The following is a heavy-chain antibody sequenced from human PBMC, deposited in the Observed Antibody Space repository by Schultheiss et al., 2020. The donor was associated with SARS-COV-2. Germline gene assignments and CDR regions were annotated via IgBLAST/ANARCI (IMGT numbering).Heavy chain of an antibody. CDR1: GYTFSDYY. D-gene: IGHD3-22*01. CDR2: INPNSGVT. CDR3: ARCYYDSSGYLVHYYYGMDV. J-gene: IGHJ6*02. Sequence: ASVKVSCKASGYTFSDYYIYWVRQAPGQGLEWMGWINPNSGVTKLAQKFQGRVTMTRDTSISTAYMKLSRLRSDDTAVYYCARCYYDSSGYLVHYYYGMDVWGQGTTVTVSS. V-gene: IGHV1-2*02.